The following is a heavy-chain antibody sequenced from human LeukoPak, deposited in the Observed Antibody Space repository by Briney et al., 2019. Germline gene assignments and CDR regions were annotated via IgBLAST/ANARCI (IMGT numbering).Heavy chain of an antibody. CDR1: GGSISSSSDY. Sequence: SETLSLTCIVSGGSISSSSDYWGWIRQPPGKGLEWIGSIYYSGSTYYNPSLKSRVTISVDTSKNQFSLRLSSVTAADTAVYFCARSSGNYKGDAFDIWGQGTLVTVSS. V-gene: IGHV4-39*07. D-gene: IGHD1-26*01. J-gene: IGHJ4*02. CDR2: IYYSGST. CDR3: ARSSGNYKGDAFDI.